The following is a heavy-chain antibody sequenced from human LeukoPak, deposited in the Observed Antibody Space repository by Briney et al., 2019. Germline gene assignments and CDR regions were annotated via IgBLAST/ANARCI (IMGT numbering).Heavy chain of an antibody. CDR1: GGTFSSYA. Sequence: GASVKVSCKASGGTFSSYAISWVRQAPGQGLEWMGGIIPIFGTANYAQKFQGRVTITADESTSTAYMELSSLRSEDTAVYYCARAPGDILSGYYPNWFDPWGQGTLVTVSS. J-gene: IGHJ5*02. V-gene: IGHV1-69*13. D-gene: IGHD3-9*01. CDR3: ARAPGDILSGYYPNWFDP. CDR2: IIPIFGTA.